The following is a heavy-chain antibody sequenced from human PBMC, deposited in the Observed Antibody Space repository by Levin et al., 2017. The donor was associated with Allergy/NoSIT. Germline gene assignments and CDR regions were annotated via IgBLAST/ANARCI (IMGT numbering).Heavy chain of an antibody. CDR2: INSDGSST. CDR3: AGYCSNTSCYGVDY. CDR1: GFTFSSYW. D-gene: IGHD2-2*01. V-gene: IGHV3-74*01. Sequence: LSLTCAASGFTFSSYWMHWVRQAPGKGLVWVSRINSDGSSTNYADSVKGRFTISRDNAKNTLYLQMNSLRAEDTAVYYCAGYCSNTSCYGVDYWGQGTLVTVSS. J-gene: IGHJ4*02.